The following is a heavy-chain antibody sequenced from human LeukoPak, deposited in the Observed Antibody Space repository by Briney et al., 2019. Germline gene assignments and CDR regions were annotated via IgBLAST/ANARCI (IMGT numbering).Heavy chain of an antibody. Sequence: PGGSLRLSCAASGFTLSSYAMSWVRQAPGKGLEWVSAISGSGGSTYYADSVKGRFTISRDNSKNTLFLQMNSLRAEDTAVYYCAKSYSGSRNAFDIWGQGTMVTVSS. D-gene: IGHD1-26*01. CDR3: AKSYSGSRNAFDI. CDR1: GFTLSSYA. CDR2: ISGSGGST. V-gene: IGHV3-23*01. J-gene: IGHJ3*02.